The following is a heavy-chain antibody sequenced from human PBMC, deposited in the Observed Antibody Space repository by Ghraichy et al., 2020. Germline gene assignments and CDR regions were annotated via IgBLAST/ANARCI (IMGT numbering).Heavy chain of an antibody. J-gene: IGHJ4*02. V-gene: IGHV3-66*01. CDR1: GFTVYSNY. D-gene: IGHD1-26*01. CDR3: ARVMWHSGSY. CDR2: IYSGGST. Sequence: GSLRLSCAASGFTVYSNYMSWVRQAPGKGLEWVSVIYSGGSTYYTDSVKGRFTISRDNSKNTLYLQMNSLRAEDTAVYYCARVMWHSGSYWGQGTLVTVSS.